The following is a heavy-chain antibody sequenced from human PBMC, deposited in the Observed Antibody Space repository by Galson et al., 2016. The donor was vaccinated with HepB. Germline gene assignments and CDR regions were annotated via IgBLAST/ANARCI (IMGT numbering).Heavy chain of an antibody. CDR2: IYHSGST. CDR1: GGSISSGGYS. Sequence: TLSLTCAVSGGSISSGGYSWSWIRQPPGKGLEWIGYIYHSGSTYYNPSLKSRVTISVDRSKNQFSLKLSSVTAADTAGYYCARGNDYGSGSPLEGYYYFGYWGQGTLVTVSS. CDR3: ARGNDYGSGSPLEGYYYFGY. V-gene: IGHV4-30-2*01. J-gene: IGHJ4*02. D-gene: IGHD3-10*01.